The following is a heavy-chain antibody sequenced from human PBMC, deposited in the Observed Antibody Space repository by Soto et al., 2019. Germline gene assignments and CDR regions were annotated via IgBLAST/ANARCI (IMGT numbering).Heavy chain of an antibody. Sequence: PSETLSLTCTVSGGSISSYYWSWIRQPPGKGLEWIGYIYYSGSTNYNPSLKSRVTISVDTSKNQFSLKLSSVTAADTAVYYCARELLIPYDDYGEGAEDIRAQGTMVTGSS. CDR3: ARELLIPYDDYGEGAEDI. CDR1: GGSISSYY. J-gene: IGHJ3*02. CDR2: IYYSGST. D-gene: IGHD4-17*01. V-gene: IGHV4-59*01.